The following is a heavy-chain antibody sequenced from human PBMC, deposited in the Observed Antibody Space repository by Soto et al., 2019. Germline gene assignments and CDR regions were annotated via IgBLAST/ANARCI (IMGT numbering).Heavy chain of an antibody. Sequence: PSETLSLRCTVSGGSISSSSYYWGWIRQPPGKGLEWIGSIYYSGSTYYNPSLKSRVTISVDTSKNQFSLKLSSVTAADTAVYYCARTAYIAAAGFWGQGTLVTVS. J-gene: IGHJ4*02. V-gene: IGHV4-39*01. CDR1: GGSISSSSYY. CDR2: IYYSGST. CDR3: ARTAYIAAAGF. D-gene: IGHD6-13*01.